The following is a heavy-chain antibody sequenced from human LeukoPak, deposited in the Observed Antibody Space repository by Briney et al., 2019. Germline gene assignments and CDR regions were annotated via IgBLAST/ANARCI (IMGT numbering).Heavy chain of an antibody. Sequence: SETLSLTCTVSGGSMRSYYWVWIRQPPGKGLEWIGEIHRDGRTRYNPSLKSRVTMSIDYSKNQFSLKVSSVTAADTAIYYCGKTDIYFNPIDYWGPGSLVTVSS. D-gene: IGHD3-9*01. V-gene: IGHV4-4*07. CDR1: GGSMRSYY. CDR2: IHRDGRT. J-gene: IGHJ4*02. CDR3: GKTDIYFNPIDY.